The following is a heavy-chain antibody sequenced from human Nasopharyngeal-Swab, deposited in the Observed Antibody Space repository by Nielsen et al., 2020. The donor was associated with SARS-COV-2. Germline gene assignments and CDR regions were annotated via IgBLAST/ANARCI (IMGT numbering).Heavy chain of an antibody. CDR2: ISSSSSYT. CDR1: GFPFSDYY. J-gene: IGHJ4*02. D-gene: IGHD5-24*01. CDR3: AGGDGFPEGDY. Sequence: GESLNIPCAASGFPFSDYYISWIRQAPGKGLEWVSYISSSSSYTNYADSVKGRFTISRDNAKNSLYLQMNSLRAEDTAVYYCAGGDGFPEGDYWGQGTLVTVSS. V-gene: IGHV3-11*03.